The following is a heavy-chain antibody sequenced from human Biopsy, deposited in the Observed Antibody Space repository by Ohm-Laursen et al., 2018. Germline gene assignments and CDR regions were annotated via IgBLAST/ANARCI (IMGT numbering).Heavy chain of an antibody. V-gene: IGHV4-61*01. J-gene: IGHJ4*02. D-gene: IGHD6-19*01. CDR2: IYDRGSTA. Sequence: TLSLTCIVSGGSVSSGSFYWTWIRQPPGQGLEYIGYIYDRGSTANYNPSLESRVTMSVDMPKNQFSLKLSSVTAADTAIYYCARGMRSSGWPYFDSWGQGTLVTVSS. CDR3: ARGMRSSGWPYFDS. CDR1: GGSVSSGSFY.